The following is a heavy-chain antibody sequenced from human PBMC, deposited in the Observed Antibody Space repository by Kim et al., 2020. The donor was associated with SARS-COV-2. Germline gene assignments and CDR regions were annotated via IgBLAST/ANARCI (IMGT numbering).Heavy chain of an antibody. V-gene: IGHV3-23*01. Sequence: GGSLRLSCAASGFTFSSYAMSWVRQAPGKGLEWVSAISGSGGSTYYADSVKGRFTISRDNSKNTLYLQMNSLRAEDTAVYYCAKDGNYGSGGPNSYYGMDVWGQGTTVTVSS. CDR1: GFTFSSYA. CDR2: ISGSGGST. J-gene: IGHJ6*02. D-gene: IGHD3-10*01. CDR3: AKDGNYGSGGPNSYYGMDV.